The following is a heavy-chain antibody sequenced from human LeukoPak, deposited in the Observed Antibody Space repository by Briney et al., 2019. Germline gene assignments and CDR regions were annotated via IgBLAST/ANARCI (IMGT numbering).Heavy chain of an antibody. CDR2: IYYSGST. CDR1: GGSFSSYY. V-gene: IGHV4-59*01. D-gene: IGHD3-22*01. Sequence: SETLSLTCTVSGGSFSSYYWSWIRQPPGKALEWIGYIYYSGSTNYNPSLKSRVTISLDTSKNQFSLKLSSVTAADTAVYYCARNYYDSSGPSFDYWGQGTLVTVSS. J-gene: IGHJ4*02. CDR3: ARNYYDSSGPSFDY.